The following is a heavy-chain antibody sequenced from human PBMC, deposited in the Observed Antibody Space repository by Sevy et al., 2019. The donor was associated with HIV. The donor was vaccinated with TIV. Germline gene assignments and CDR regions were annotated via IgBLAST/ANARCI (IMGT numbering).Heavy chain of an antibody. CDR3: AKSESRMGATDDFDC. J-gene: IGHJ4*02. CDR1: GFTFSNYA. D-gene: IGHD1-26*01. Sequence: GGSLRLSCVASGFTFSNYAMDWVRQAPGKGLEWVSAISGGGVKTYYADAVNGRFTISRDNSKNTLYLQMNSLRVEDTAVYYCAKSESRMGATDDFDCWGQGTLVTVSS. V-gene: IGHV3-23*01. CDR2: ISGGGVKT.